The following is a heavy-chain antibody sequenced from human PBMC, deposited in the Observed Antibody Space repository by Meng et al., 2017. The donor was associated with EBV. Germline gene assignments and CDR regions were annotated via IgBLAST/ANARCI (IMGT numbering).Heavy chain of an antibody. CDR1: GFTFRGSA. D-gene: IGHD2-2*01. CDR2: IRSKAKSYAT. CDR3: TRMSSPLDY. V-gene: IGHV3-73*02. J-gene: IGHJ4*02. Sequence: EVQLVESGGGLGPPGGSLNLSWSASGFTFRGSAMHWVRQASGKGLEWVGRIRSKAKSYATAYAASVKGRFTISRDDSKNTAYLQMNSLKTEDTAVYYCTRMSSPLDYWGQGTLVTVSS.